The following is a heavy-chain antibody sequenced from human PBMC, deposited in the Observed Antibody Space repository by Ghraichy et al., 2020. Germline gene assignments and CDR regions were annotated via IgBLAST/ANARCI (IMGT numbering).Heavy chain of an antibody. V-gene: IGHV4-34*01. CDR3: ARGQDYGSGSYYNSFWNIITKGFDY. CDR2: INHSGST. J-gene: IGHJ4*02. CDR1: GGSFSGYY. D-gene: IGHD3-10*01. Sequence: SETLSLTCAVYGGSFSGYYWSWIRQPPGKGLEWIGEINHSGSTNYNPSLKSRVTISVDTSKNQFSLKLSSVTAADTAVYYCARGQDYGSGSYYNSFWNIITKGFDYWGQGTLVTVSS.